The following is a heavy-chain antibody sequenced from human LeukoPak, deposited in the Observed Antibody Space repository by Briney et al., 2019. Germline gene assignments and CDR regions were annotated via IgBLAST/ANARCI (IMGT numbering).Heavy chain of an antibody. Sequence: ASVKVSCKASGYTFTSYYMYWVRQAPGQGLEWMGIINPSGGSTSYAQKFQGRVTMTRDTSTSTVYMELSSLRSEDTAVYYCARTYSSGWYDYWGQGTLVTVSS. CDR2: INPSGGST. CDR1: GYTFTSYY. D-gene: IGHD6-19*01. J-gene: IGHJ4*02. V-gene: IGHV1-46*01. CDR3: ARTYSSGWYDY.